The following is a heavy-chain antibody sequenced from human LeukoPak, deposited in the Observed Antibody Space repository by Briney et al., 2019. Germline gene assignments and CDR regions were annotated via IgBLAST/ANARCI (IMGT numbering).Heavy chain of an antibody. CDR3: ARRRAAAGPFDY. V-gene: IGHV4-39*01. CDR2: INYRGNT. J-gene: IGHJ4*02. CDR1: GGSFSGGISY. Sequence: SETLSLTCSVSGGSFSGGISYWGWIRQPPGKGLEWIGNINYRGNTVYNPSLESRVSMSVDTSRSQFSLRLRSVTAADTSVYYCARRRAAAGPFDYWGQGTRVAVSS. D-gene: IGHD6-13*01.